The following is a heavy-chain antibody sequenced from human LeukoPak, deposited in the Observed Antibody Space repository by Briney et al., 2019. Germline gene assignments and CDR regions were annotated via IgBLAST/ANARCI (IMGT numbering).Heavy chain of an antibody. CDR3: ARIPPGSGSYYADY. CDR1: GGSFSGYY. J-gene: IGHJ4*02. CDR2: INHSGST. V-gene: IGHV4-34*01. D-gene: IGHD3-10*01. Sequence: PSETLSLTCAVYGGSFSGYYWSWIRQPPGKGLEWIGEINHSGSTNYNPSLKSRVTISVDTSKNQFSLKLSSVTAADTAVYYCARIPPGSGSYYADYWGQGTLVTVSS.